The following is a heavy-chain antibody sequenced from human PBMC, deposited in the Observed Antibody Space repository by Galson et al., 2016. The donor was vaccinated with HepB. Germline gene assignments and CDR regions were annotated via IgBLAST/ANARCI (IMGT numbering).Heavy chain of an antibody. CDR2: ISYNI. D-gene: IGHD2-8*01. V-gene: IGHV3-21*01. CDR3: ARDNCINAICYTGWFDS. CDR1: GFTFSTYN. J-gene: IGHJ5*01. Sequence: SLRLSCAASGFTFSTYNMNWVRQAPGKGLEWVSSISYNIYYADSVRGRFTISRDNAKNSLFLQMNSLRVGDTAVYYCARDNCINAICYTGWFDSWGQGTLVTVS.